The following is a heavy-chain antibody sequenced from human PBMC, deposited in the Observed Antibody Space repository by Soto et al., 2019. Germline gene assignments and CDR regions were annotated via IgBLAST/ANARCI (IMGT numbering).Heavy chain of an antibody. CDR2: IYYRGST. CDR3: ASQRLYDSSSYPIDN. Sequence: QVQLQESGPGLVKPSETLSLSCTVSGGSISSYYWSWIRQPPGKGLEWVGYIYYRGSTNYNPSLKSRVTISIDTSKTQFSLKLSSVTAADTAVYYCASQRLYDSSSYPIDNRGQGTLVTVSS. CDR1: GGSISSYY. V-gene: IGHV4-59*01. D-gene: IGHD3-22*01. J-gene: IGHJ4*02.